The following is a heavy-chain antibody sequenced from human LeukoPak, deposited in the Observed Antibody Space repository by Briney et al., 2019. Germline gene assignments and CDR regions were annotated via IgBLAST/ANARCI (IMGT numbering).Heavy chain of an antibody. CDR3: ARDHSSSSQLFDY. CDR1: GYSFDSSF. D-gene: IGHD6-13*01. J-gene: IGHJ4*02. Sequence: ASVKVSCKASGYSFDSSFIHWVRQAPGQGLEWMGWISVYNGDRNFAQKFQGRVTMTTDTSTTTAYMELRNLRSDDTAVYYCARDHSSSSQLFDYWGQGTLVTVSS. CDR2: ISVYNGDR. V-gene: IGHV1-18*04.